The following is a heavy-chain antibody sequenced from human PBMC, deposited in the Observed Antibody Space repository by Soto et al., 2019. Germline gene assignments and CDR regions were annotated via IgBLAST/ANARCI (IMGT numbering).Heavy chain of an antibody. J-gene: IGHJ4*02. CDR2: IKTDGGEK. D-gene: IGHD3-10*01. CDR3: ASSMGRGGNDY. CDR1: GFTFSDYW. Sequence: EVQLVESGGGLVQPGGSLRLSCAASGFTFSDYWMSWVRQAPGKGLECVANIKTDGGEKYYVDPVKGRFTISRDSAKNSLYLQMNSLRAEDTAVYYCASSMGRGGNDYWGQGTLVAVSS. V-gene: IGHV3-7*05.